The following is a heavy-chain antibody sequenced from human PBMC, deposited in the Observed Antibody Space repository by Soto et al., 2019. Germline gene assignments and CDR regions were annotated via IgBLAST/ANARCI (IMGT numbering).Heavy chain of an antibody. V-gene: IGHV1-18*01. CDR3: AKHWGFSGPLDY. Sequence: ASVKVSCKASGYTFTSYAISWVRQAPGEGLEWMGWISAYNGNTNYAQKLQGRVTMTTDTSTTTAYMELRSLRSDDTAVYYCAKHWGFSGPLDYWGQGTLVTVSS. D-gene: IGHD3-16*01. J-gene: IGHJ4*02. CDR1: GYTFTSYA. CDR2: ISAYNGNT.